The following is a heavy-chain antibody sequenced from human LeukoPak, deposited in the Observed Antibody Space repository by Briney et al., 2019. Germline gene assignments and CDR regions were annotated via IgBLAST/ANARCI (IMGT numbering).Heavy chain of an antibody. CDR3: ARLPRETGDGFDY. D-gene: IGHD7-27*01. CDR1: GGCISSGSNY. CDR2: IYTSGST. V-gene: IGHV4-61*02. J-gene: IGHJ4*02. Sequence: SQTLSLACTVSGGCISSGSNYWCWIRQPAGKGLEWIGRIYTSGSTNYNPSLKTRVTISVDTSKNQFSLKLSSVTAADTAVYYCARLPRETGDGFDYWGQGTLVTVSS.